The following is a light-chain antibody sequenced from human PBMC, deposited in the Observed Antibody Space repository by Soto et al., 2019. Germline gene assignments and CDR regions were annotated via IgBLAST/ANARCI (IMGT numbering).Light chain of an antibody. CDR2: GAS. CDR1: QSVSSSY. V-gene: IGKV3-20*01. Sequence: EIVLTQSPGTLSLSPGERATLSCRASQSVSSSYLAWYQQKPGQAPRLLIYGASNRATGIPDRFSGSGSGTDFTLTIIRLEPEDFAVYYCQQYSSSPRTFGQGTKVDIK. J-gene: IGKJ1*01. CDR3: QQYSSSPRT.